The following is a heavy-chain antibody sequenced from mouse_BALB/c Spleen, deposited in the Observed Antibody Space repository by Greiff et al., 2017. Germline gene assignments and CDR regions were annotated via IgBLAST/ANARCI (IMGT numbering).Heavy chain of an antibody. V-gene: IGHV3-8*02. CDR3: ARDGSSFYYYAMDY. CDR2: ISYSGST. CDR1: GDSITSGY. D-gene: IGHD1-1*01. J-gene: IGHJ4*01. Sequence: EVKLQESGPSLVKPSQTLSLTCSVTGDSITSGYWNWIRKFPGNKLEYMGYISYSGSTYYNPSLKSRISITRDTSKNQYYLQLNSVTTEDTATYYCARDGSSFYYYAMDYWGQGTSVTVSS.